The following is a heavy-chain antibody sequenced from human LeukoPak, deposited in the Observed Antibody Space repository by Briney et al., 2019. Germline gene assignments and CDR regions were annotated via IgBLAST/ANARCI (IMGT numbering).Heavy chain of an antibody. CDR2: INPSGGST. Sequence: ASVKVSCKASGYTFTSYYMHWVRQAPGQGLEWMGIINPSGGSTSYAQRFQGRVTMTRDMSTSTVYMELSSLRSEDTAVYYCAREFSSGWYSFDYWGQGTLVTVSS. J-gene: IGHJ4*02. CDR3: AREFSSGWYSFDY. D-gene: IGHD6-19*01. CDR1: GYTFTSYY. V-gene: IGHV1-46*01.